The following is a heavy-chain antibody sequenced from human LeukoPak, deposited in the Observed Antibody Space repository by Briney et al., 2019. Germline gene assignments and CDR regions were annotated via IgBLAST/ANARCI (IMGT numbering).Heavy chain of an antibody. V-gene: IGHV4-30-2*01. Sequence: PSQTLSLTCAVSGGPISSGGYSWSWIRQPPGKGLEWIGFIYHSGSTYYNPSLKSRVTISLDRSKNQFSLKLSSVTAADTAVYYCARVREATPLDWYFDLWGRGTLVTVSS. D-gene: IGHD2-15*01. CDR2: IYHSGST. J-gene: IGHJ2*01. CDR1: GGPISSGGYS. CDR3: ARVREATPLDWYFDL.